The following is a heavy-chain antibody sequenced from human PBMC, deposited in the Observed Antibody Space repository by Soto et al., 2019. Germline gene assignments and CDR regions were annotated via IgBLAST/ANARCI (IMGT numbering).Heavy chain of an antibody. V-gene: IGHV1-3*05. CDR2: INAGNGNT. Sequence: QVQLVQSGAEEKKPGASVKVSCKASGYTFTSYAMHWVREAPGQRLEWMGWINAGNGNTKYSQKFQGRVTITRDTSASTAYMELSSLRSEDTAVYYCARGVAPYYFDYWGQGTLVTVSS. CDR1: GYTFTSYA. J-gene: IGHJ4*02. D-gene: IGHD2-15*01. CDR3: ARGVAPYYFDY.